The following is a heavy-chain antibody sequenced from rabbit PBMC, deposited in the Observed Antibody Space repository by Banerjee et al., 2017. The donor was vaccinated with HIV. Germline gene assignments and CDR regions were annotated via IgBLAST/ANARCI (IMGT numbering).Heavy chain of an antibody. CDR1: GFTLSYW. J-gene: IGHJ3*01. Sequence: QQQLEESGGGLVKPEGSLTLTCTASGFTLSYWMCWVRQAPGKGLEWIACIYGGSTYYASWAKGRFTISKTSPTTVTLQMTSLTDADTATYFCARKNSDWGLTRLDLWGPGTLVTVS. V-gene: IGHV1S45*01. D-gene: IGHD4-1*01. CDR3: ARKNSDWGLTRLDL. CDR2: IYGGST.